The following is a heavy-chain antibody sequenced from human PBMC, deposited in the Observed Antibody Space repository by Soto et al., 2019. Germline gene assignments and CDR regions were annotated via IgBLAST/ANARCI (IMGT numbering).Heavy chain of an antibody. CDR2: IYSGGST. D-gene: IGHD5-12*01. CDR3: ARVGGYDLHYFDY. CDR1: GFTVSSNY. J-gene: IGHJ4*02. V-gene: IGHV3-53*04. Sequence: VQLVESGGGLVQPGGSLRLSCAASGFTVSSNYMSWVRQAPGKGLEWVSVIYSGGSTYYADSVKGRFTISRHNSKNTLYLQMNSLRAEDTAVYYCARVGGYDLHYFDYWGQGTLVTVSS.